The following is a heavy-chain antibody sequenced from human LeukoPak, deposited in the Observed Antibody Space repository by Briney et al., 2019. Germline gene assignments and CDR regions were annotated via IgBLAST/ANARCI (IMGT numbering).Heavy chain of an antibody. CDR3: ARVTVKGSVGAFDI. V-gene: IGHV1-2*02. CDR1: GYTFTGYY. CDR2: INPNSGGT. J-gene: IGHJ3*02. Sequence: GASVKVSCKASGYTFTGYYMHWVRQAPGQGLEWMGWINPNSGGTNYAQKFQGRVTMTRDTSISTAYMELSRLRSDDTAAYYCARVTVKGSVGAFDIWGQGTMVTVSS. D-gene: IGHD4-17*01.